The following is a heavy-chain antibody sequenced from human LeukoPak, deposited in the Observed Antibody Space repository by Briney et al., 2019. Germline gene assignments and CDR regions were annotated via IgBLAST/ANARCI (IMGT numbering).Heavy chain of an antibody. CDR3: AGHYDFWSGPFWFDP. Sequence: SETLSLTCAVSGYSISSGYYWGWIRQPPGKGLEWIGSIYLSGSTYYNPSLKSRVTISVDTSKNQFSLKLSSVTAADTAVYYCAGHYDFWSGPFWFDPWGQGTLVTVSS. J-gene: IGHJ5*02. CDR2: IYLSGST. CDR1: GYSISSGYY. D-gene: IGHD3-3*01. V-gene: IGHV4-38-2*01.